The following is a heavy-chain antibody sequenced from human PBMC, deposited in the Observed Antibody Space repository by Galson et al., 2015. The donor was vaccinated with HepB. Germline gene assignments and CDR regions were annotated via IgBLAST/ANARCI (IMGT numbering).Heavy chain of an antibody. V-gene: IGHV3-30*04. D-gene: IGHD3-10*01. Sequence: SLRLSCAASGFNFSNYSMHWVRQAPGKGLEWVAVISYDGSNKYYADSVKGRFTISRDNSKNTLSLQMNSLRAEDTALYYCARDPSISGVRGVITSILDYWGQGTLVTVSS. CDR1: GFNFSNYS. CDR3: ARDPSISGVRGVITSILDY. CDR2: ISYDGSNK. J-gene: IGHJ4*02.